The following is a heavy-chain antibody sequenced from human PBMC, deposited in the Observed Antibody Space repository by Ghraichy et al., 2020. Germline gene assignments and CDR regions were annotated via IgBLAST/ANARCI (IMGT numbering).Heavy chain of an antibody. CDR2: ISGSSSTI. J-gene: IGHJ4*02. Sequence: GGSLRLSCAASGFSLSDFGMNWVRQTPGKGLEWLSYISGSSSTIYYADSVKGRFTISRDNAKNSLYLQMNSLSDEDTAVYYCARESNWGSAYWGQGTLVTVSS. CDR3: ARESNWGSAY. D-gene: IGHD7-27*01. CDR1: GFSLSDFG. V-gene: IGHV3-48*02.